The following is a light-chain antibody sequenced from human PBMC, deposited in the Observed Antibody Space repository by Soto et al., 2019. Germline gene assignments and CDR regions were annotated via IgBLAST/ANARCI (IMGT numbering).Light chain of an antibody. J-gene: IGKJ2*01. CDR1: QSISSY. Sequence: EIVLTQSPATLSLSPGERATLSCMASQSISSYLAWYQQKPGQAPRLLIYDASNRATGIPARFSGSGYGTDFTLTISSLEPEDFAVYYCQQRNKWPSFGQGTKLEIK. V-gene: IGKV3-11*01. CDR2: DAS. CDR3: QQRNKWPS.